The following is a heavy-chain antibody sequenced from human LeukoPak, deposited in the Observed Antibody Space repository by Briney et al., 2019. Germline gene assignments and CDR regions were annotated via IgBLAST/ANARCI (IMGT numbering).Heavy chain of an antibody. J-gene: IGHJ3*02. CDR2: IYRSGNT. CDR3: ARDRGGSGYYSDAFDI. CDR1: VGSISSSNW. Sequence: PSGTLSLTCAVSVGSISSSNWGSWVRQPPGKGLEWIGKIYRSGNTNYSPSLKSPVTISVDKSKNQFSLKLSSVTAADTGVYYCARDRGGSGYYSDAFDIWGERTMVTVSS. D-gene: IGHD3-22*01. V-gene: IGHV4-4*02.